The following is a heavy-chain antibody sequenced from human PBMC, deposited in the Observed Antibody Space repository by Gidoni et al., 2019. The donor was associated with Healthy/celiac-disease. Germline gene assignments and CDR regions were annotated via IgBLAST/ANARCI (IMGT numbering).Heavy chain of an antibody. CDR2: ISGSVGST. J-gene: IGHJ4*02. D-gene: IGHD6-19*01. CDR3: AKVTGIAVAAPPGY. Sequence: EGQLLESGGGLVQPGGSLRLSCAAAGITFSSYAMRWVRQAPGKGLEWVSAISGSVGSTYYADSVKGRFTISRDNSKNTLYLQMSSLRAEDTAVYYCAKVTGIAVAAPPGYWGQGTLVTVSS. V-gene: IGHV3-23*01. CDR1: GITFSSYA.